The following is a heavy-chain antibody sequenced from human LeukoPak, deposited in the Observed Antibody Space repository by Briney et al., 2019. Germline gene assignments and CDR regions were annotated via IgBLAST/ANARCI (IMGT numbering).Heavy chain of an antibody. CDR3: ARDAGYGYDRFDY. CDR1: GFTFSDYE. CDR2: ISSSASII. V-gene: IGHV3-48*03. Sequence: PGGSLRLSCAASGFTFSDYEMNWVRQAPGKGLEWVSYISSSASIIYYSDSVKGRFTISRDNAKNSLYLQMNSLRAEDTAVYYCARDAGYGYDRFDYWGQGTQVTVSS. J-gene: IGHJ4*02. D-gene: IGHD5-18*01.